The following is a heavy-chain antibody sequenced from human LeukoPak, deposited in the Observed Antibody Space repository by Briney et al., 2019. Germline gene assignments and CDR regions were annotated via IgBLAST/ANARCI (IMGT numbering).Heavy chain of an antibody. CDR1: GYTFTSYG. D-gene: IGHD6-13*01. Sequence: ASVKASCKASGYTFTSYGISWVRQAPGQGLEWMGWISAYNGNTNYAQKLQGRVTMTTDTSTSTAYMELRSLRSDDTAVYYCARGHSHSSSWFPLLSDAFDIWGQGTMVSVSS. J-gene: IGHJ3*02. V-gene: IGHV1-18*01. CDR3: ARGHSHSSSWFPLLSDAFDI. CDR2: ISAYNGNT.